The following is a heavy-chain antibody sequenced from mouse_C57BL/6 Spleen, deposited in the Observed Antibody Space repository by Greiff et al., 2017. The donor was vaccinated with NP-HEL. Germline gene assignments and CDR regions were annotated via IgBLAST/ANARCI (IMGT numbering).Heavy chain of an antibody. CDR3: AKKGGSLYAMDY. CDR1: GFSLTSYG. CDR2: IWRGGST. D-gene: IGHD1-1*01. Sequence: LQESGPGLVQPSQSLSITCTVSGFSLTSYGVHWVRQSPGKGLEWLGVIWRGGSTDYNAAFMSRLSITKDNSKSQVFFKMNSLQADDTAIYYCAKKGGSLYAMDYWGQGTSVTVSS. V-gene: IGHV2-5*01. J-gene: IGHJ4*01.